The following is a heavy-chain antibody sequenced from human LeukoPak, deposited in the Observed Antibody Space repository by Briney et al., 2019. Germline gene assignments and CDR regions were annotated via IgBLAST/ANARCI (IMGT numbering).Heavy chain of an antibody. D-gene: IGHD3-22*01. J-gene: IGHJ4*02. CDR3: ARVPRGGYSVTVDY. Sequence: SQTLSLTCTAAGGSIRSGNYYWSWIRQPAGKGLEWIGRIYTSRSTNYNPSLKSRVTISVDTSKHQFSLKLSSVTAADTAVYYCARVPRGGYSVTVDYWGQGTLVTVSS. CDR1: GGSIRSGNYY. V-gene: IGHV4-61*02. CDR2: IYTSRST.